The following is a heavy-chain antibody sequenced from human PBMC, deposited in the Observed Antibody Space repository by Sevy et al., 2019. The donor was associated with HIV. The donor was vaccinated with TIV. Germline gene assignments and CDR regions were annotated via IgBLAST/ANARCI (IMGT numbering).Heavy chain of an antibody. CDR1: GFTFSTYG. D-gene: IGHD6-19*01. CDR3: AKEGEQWLDYYYGMDV. Sequence: GGSLRLSCAASGFTFSTYGMHWVRQAPGKGLEWVAIISYDGSNIYYAYSVRGRFTISRDNSKNTLYLQMNSLRADDTALYYCAKEGEQWLDYYYGMDVWGQGTTVTVSS. J-gene: IGHJ6*02. V-gene: IGHV3-30*18. CDR2: ISYDGSNI.